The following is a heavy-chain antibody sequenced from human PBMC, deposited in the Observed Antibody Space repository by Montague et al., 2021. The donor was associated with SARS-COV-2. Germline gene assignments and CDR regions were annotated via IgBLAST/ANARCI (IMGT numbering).Heavy chain of an antibody. CDR3: AKGPRHDVASGLDH. D-gene: IGHD6-13*01. CDR2: ISWNSGSL. CDR1: GFPFDEHA. J-gene: IGHJ4*02. Sequence: SLRLSCAASGFPFDEHAMFWVRQAPGKGLEWVSGISWNSGSLGYADSLKGRFTVSRDNAKNSLYLQMNSLRPDDTALYYCAKGPRHDVASGLDHWGQGTLVTVPS. V-gene: IGHV3-9*01.